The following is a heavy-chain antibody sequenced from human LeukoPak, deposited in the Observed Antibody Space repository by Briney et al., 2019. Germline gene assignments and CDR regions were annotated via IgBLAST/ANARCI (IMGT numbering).Heavy chain of an antibody. CDR3: ARWGSTSCYDY. CDR1: GFTFSTYA. D-gene: IGHD2-2*01. V-gene: IGHV3-64*01. J-gene: IGHJ4*02. Sequence: GGSLRLSCAASGFTFSTYAMHWVRQAPGKGLEYVSAISTNGGGTYYANSVKGRFTISRDNSKNTLYLQMGSLRAEDMAVYYCARWGSTSCYDYWGQGTLVTVSS. CDR2: ISTNGGGT.